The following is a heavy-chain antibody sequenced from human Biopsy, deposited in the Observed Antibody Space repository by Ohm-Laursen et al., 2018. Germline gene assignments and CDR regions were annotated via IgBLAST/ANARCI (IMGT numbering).Heavy chain of an antibody. J-gene: IGHJ3*01. V-gene: IGHV1-69*01. CDR1: GVTFDTYA. CDR3: VGGQRGSPIGGTVPGDAFDL. Sequence: GSSVKVSCKASGVTFDTYAFGWVRQAPGQGLEWMGGRIPYFNTIYYARNFQDRAVITADRSARTTNMQLSGLRPDDTAVYYCVGGQRGSPIGGTVPGDAFDLWGPGTMVTVSP. D-gene: IGHD2/OR15-2a*01. CDR2: RIPYFNTI.